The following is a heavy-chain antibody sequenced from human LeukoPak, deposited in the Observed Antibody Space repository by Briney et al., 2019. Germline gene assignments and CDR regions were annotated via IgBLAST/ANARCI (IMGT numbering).Heavy chain of an antibody. D-gene: IGHD4-17*01. J-gene: IGHJ4*02. CDR1: GFTFRSYW. CDR2: IKQDGSDK. V-gene: IGHV3-7*01. CDR3: AREEYGDHLW. Sequence: GGSLRLSCAASGFTFRSYWMSWVRQAPGKGLEWVANIKQDGSDKYYVGSVKGRFTISRDNAKNSLYLQMNSLRAEDTAVYYCAREEYGDHLWWGQGALVTVSS.